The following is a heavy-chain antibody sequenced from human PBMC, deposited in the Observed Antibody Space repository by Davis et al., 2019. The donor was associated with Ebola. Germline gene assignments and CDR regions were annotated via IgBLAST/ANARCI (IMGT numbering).Heavy chain of an antibody. Sequence: GESLKISCAASGFSFSDYYMSWIRQAPGKGLEWVSYISSGGSTIYYADSVKGRFTISRDNAKNSLYLQMNSLRVEDTAVYYCARDHVTRPGYYYYYGMDVWGQGTTVTVSS. V-gene: IGHV3-11*01. CDR2: ISSGGSTI. D-gene: IGHD1-1*01. J-gene: IGHJ6*02. CDR1: GFSFSDYY. CDR3: ARDHVTRPGYYYYYGMDV.